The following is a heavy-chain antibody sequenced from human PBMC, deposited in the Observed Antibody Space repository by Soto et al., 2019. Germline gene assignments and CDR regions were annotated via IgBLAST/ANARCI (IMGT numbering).Heavy chain of an antibody. D-gene: IGHD3-3*01. CDR3: ARDYGTYDFLAFDP. Sequence: GGSLRLSCAASGFTFSSYSMNWVRQAPGKGLEWVSSISSSSSYIYYADSVKGRFTISRDNAKNSLYLQMNSLRAEDTAVYYCARDYGTYDFLAFDPWCHGTLVTVSS. CDR2: ISSSSSYI. CDR1: GFTFSSYS. V-gene: IGHV3-21*01. J-gene: IGHJ5*02.